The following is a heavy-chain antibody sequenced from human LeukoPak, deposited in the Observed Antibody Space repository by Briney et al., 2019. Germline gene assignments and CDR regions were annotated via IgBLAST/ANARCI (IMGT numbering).Heavy chain of an antibody. CDR1: GASLSSFY. CDR3: VRHRVGHRYAYYFDF. J-gene: IGHJ4*02. D-gene: IGHD3-16*02. CDR2: ISDRGSI. Sequence: SETLSLTCTVSGASLSSFYWSWIRQPPGKGLEWIGYISDRGSIYYNPSLKSRATISEDTSKNQFSLRLSSATAADTAVFYCVRHRVGHRYAYYFDFWGQGTLVTVSS. V-gene: IGHV4-59*08.